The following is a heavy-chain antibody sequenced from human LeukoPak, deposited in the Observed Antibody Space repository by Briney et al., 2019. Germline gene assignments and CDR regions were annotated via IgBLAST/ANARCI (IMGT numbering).Heavy chain of an antibody. Sequence: QPGGSLRLSCAASGFTFSSYWMSWVRQAPGKGLEWVSNIKQDGSEKDYVDSVKGRFTISRDNAKNSLYLQMNSLRAQDTAVYYCARAPYYDSSGYCLAWPLCYYYMDVWGKGTTVTVSS. D-gene: IGHD3-22*01. CDR2: IKQDGSEK. V-gene: IGHV3-7*01. CDR1: GFTFSSYW. J-gene: IGHJ6*03. CDR3: ARAPYYDSSGYCLAWPLCYYYMDV.